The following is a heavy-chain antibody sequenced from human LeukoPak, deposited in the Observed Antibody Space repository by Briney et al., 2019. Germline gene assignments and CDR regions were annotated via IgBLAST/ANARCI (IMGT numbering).Heavy chain of an antibody. CDR1: GFTFSSYW. D-gene: IGHD3-22*01. CDR3: ARRSSGYPFDY. Sequence: PGGSLRLSCAASGFTFSSYWMHWVRQAPGKGLVWVSRINSDGSSTSYADSVKGRFTISRDNAENTLYLQMNSLRAEDTAVYYCARRSSGYPFDYWGQGTLVTVSS. CDR2: INSDGSST. J-gene: IGHJ4*02. V-gene: IGHV3-74*01.